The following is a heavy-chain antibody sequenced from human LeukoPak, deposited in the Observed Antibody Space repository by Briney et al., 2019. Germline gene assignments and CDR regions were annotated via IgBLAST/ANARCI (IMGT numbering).Heavy chain of an antibody. CDR2: INHSGST. CDR1: GGSFSGYY. Sequence: SETLSLTCAVYGGSFSGYYWSWIRQPPGKGLEWIGEINHSGSTNYNPSLKSRVTISVDTSKNQFSLKLSSVTAADTAVYYCARGDGYNKADWYFDLWGRGTLVTVSS. J-gene: IGHJ2*01. CDR3: ARGDGYNKADWYFDL. V-gene: IGHV4-34*01. D-gene: IGHD5-24*01.